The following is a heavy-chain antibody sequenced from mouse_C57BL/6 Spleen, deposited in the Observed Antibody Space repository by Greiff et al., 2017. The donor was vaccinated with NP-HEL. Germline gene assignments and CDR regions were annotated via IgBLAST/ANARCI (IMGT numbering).Heavy chain of an antibody. CDR3: ARGYDYDGAFAY. CDR2: ISDGGSYT. V-gene: IGHV5-4*03. D-gene: IGHD2-4*01. CDR1: GFTFSSYA. Sequence: EVKLVESGGGLVKPGGSLKLSCAASGFTFSSYAMSWVRQTPEKRLEWVATISDGGSYTYYPDNVKGRFTISRDNAKNNLYLQMSHLKSEDTAMYYCARGYDYDGAFAYWGQGTLVTVSA. J-gene: IGHJ3*01.